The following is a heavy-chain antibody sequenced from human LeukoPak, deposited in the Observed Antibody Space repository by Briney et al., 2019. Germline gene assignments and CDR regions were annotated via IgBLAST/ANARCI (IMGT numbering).Heavy chain of an antibody. J-gene: IGHJ4*02. CDR3: ARGLGKYQLLLFGY. V-gene: IGHV4-34*01. D-gene: IGHD2-2*01. CDR1: GGSFSGYY. Sequence: PSETLSLTCAVYGGSFSGYYWSWIRQPPGKGLEWIGEINHSGSTNYNPSLKSRVTISVDTSKNQFSLKLSSVTAADTAVYYCARGLGKYQLLLFGYWGQGTLVTVSS. CDR2: INHSGST.